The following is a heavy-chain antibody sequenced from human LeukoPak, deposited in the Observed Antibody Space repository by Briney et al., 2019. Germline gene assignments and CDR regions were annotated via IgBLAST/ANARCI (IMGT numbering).Heavy chain of an antibody. V-gene: IGHV1-69*05. J-gene: IGHJ5*02. CDR2: IIPIFGTA. Sequence: ASVKVSCKASGGTFSSYAISWVRQAPGQGLEWIGGIIPIFGTANYAQKFQGRVTITTDESTSTAYMELSSLRSEDTAVYYCASYKWDCSSTSCYRYNWFDPWGQGTLVTVSS. CDR1: GGTFSSYA. D-gene: IGHD2-2*02. CDR3: ASYKWDCSSTSCYRYNWFDP.